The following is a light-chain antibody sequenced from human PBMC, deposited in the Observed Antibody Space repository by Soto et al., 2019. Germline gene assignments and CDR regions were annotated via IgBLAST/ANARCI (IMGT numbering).Light chain of an antibody. CDR2: DVN. J-gene: IGLJ2*01. V-gene: IGLV2-14*03. CDR1: SSDIGAYNF. CDR3: TSWTTSTTMI. Sequence: QSALTQPASVSGSPGQSITISCTGTSSDIGAYNFVSWYQQHPGKAPKLMLYDVNIRPSGVSNRFSGSKSGNTASLTISGLQAEDEADYYGTSWTTSTTMIFGGGTKLTVL.